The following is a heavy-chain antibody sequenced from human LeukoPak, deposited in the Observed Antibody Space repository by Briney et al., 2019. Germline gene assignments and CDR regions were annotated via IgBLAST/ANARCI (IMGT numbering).Heavy chain of an antibody. CDR3: ARDPYDSSGYYDY. J-gene: IGHJ4*02. Sequence: GGSLRLSCAASGSTFSSYSMNWVRQAPGKGLEWVSSISSSSSYIYYADSVKGRFTISRDNAKNSLYLQMNSLRAEDTAVYYCARDPYDSSGYYDYWGQGTLVTVSS. CDR2: ISSSSSYI. V-gene: IGHV3-21*01. D-gene: IGHD3-22*01. CDR1: GSTFSSYS.